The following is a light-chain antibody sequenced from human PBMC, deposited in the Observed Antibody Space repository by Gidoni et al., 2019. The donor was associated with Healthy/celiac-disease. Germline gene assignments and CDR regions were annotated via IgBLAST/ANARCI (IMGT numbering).Light chain of an antibody. J-gene: IGKJ5*01. CDR2: GAS. Sequence: EIVMKQSPATLSVSPGERATLACRASQRVSSNLAWYQQKPGQAPRLRLYGASTRATGIPARFSGRWSGTEFTLTISSLQSEDFAVYYCQQYNNWPPLTFGQGTRLEIK. CDR3: QQYNNWPPLT. CDR1: QRVSSN. V-gene: IGKV3-15*01.